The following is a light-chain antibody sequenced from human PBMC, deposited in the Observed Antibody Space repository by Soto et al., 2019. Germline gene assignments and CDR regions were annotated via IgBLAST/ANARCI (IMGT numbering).Light chain of an antibody. CDR2: DVS. J-gene: IGLJ1*01. CDR1: SSDVGGYNY. V-gene: IGLV2-11*01. Sequence: QSALTQPSSASGSPGQSITISCTGTSSDVGGYNYVSWYQQHPAKAPKLIIFDVSKRPSGVPNRFSGSKSGNTASLTISGLRAEDEADYYCCSYVGRNTYVFGTGTKVTVL. CDR3: CSYVGRNTYV.